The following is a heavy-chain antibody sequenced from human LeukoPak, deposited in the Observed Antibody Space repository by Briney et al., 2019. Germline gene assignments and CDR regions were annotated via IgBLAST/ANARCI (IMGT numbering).Heavy chain of an antibody. CDR2: ISYDGSNK. D-gene: IGHD2-15*01. CDR1: GSTFSSYA. CDR3: ARDYCSGGSCYSENWFDP. Sequence: GGSLRLSCAASGSTFSSYAMHWVRQAPGKGLGWVAVISYDGSNKYYADSVKGRFTISRDNSKNTLYLQMNSLRAEDTAVYYCARDYCSGGSCYSENWFDPWGQGTLVTVSS. V-gene: IGHV3-30*04. J-gene: IGHJ5*02.